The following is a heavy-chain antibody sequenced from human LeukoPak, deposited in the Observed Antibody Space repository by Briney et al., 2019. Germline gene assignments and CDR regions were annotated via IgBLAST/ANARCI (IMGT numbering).Heavy chain of an antibody. CDR1: GGTFSSYA. J-gene: IGHJ3*02. CDR2: INPIFGTA. D-gene: IGHD6-6*01. V-gene: IGHV1-69*01. Sequence: GSSVKVSCKASGGTFSSYAISWVRQAPGQGLEWMGGINPIFGTANYAQKFRGRVTITADESTSTAYMELSSLRPEDTAVYYCARDHPPLVRDAFDIWGQGTMVTVSS. CDR3: ARDHPPLVRDAFDI.